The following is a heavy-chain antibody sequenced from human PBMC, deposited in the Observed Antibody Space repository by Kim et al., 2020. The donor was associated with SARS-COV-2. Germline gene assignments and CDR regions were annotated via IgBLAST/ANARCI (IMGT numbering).Heavy chain of an antibody. Sequence: GGSLRLSCAASGFTFSSYSMNWVRQAPGKGLEWVSSISSSSSYIYYADSVKGRFTISRDNAKNSLYLQMNSLRAEDTAVYYCARDLGVGAMGSDYWGQGTLVTVSS. CDR1: GFTFSSYS. J-gene: IGHJ4*02. CDR3: ARDLGVGAMGSDY. D-gene: IGHD1-26*01. CDR2: ISSSSSYI. V-gene: IGHV3-21*01.